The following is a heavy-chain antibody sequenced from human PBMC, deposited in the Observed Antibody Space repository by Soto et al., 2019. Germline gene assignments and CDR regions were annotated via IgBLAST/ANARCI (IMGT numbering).Heavy chain of an antibody. V-gene: IGHV5-51*01. Sequence: LGESLKISCKGSGYSFTTYWIAWVRQMPGKGLEWMGIIYPGDSGTRYSPSFQGQVTISADKSISTAYLQWSSLKASDSAMYYCARTRTSSHYNDMDVWGQGTTVTVSS. J-gene: IGHJ6*03. CDR2: IYPGDSGT. CDR1: GYSFTTYW. CDR3: ARTRTSSHYNDMDV. D-gene: IGHD6-13*01.